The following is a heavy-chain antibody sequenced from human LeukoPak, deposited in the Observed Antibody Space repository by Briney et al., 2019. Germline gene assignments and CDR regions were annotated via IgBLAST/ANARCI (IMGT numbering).Heavy chain of an antibody. Sequence: GGSLRLSCVASGFTFDDSAMHWVRQAPGKGLEWVSGISWNSGDIGYADSVKGRFTISRDNAKNSLYLQMTSLRAEDTALYYCAKVSGYSYGFFDYWGQGILVTASS. J-gene: IGHJ4*02. CDR3: AKVSGYSYGFFDY. CDR1: GFTFDDSA. D-gene: IGHD5-18*01. CDR2: ISWNSGDI. V-gene: IGHV3-9*01.